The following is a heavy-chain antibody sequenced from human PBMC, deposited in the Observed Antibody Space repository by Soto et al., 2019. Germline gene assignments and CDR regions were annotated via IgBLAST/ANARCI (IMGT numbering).Heavy chain of an antibody. Sequence: GGSLRLSCAASGFTLGRYGMSWVRQAPGKGLEWVSAVSPNGQGIYYADSVRGRFTTSRDFSKNTVFLHMDSLRAEDTAVYYCAKDRDYPRDYFHYWGQGTLVTVSS. D-gene: IGHD3-10*01. J-gene: IGHJ4*02. V-gene: IGHV3-23*01. CDR1: GFTLGRYG. CDR2: VSPNGQGI. CDR3: AKDRDYPRDYFHY.